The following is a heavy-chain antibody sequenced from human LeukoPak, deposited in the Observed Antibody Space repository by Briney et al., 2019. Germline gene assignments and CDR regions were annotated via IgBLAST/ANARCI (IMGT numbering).Heavy chain of an antibody. Sequence: SGTLSLTCAVSGGSISSSNWWSWVRQPPGKGLEWIGEIYHSGGTNYNPSLKSRVTISVDKSKNQFSLKLSSVTAADTAVYYCARVGGSRNYYDAFDIWGQGTMVTVSS. CDR3: ARVGGSRNYYDAFDI. D-gene: IGHD1-26*01. J-gene: IGHJ3*02. CDR1: GGSISSSNW. CDR2: IYHSGGT. V-gene: IGHV4-4*02.